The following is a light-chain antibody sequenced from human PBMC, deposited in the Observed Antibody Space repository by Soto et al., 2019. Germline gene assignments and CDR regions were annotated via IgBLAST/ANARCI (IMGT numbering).Light chain of an antibody. CDR1: SSNIGGYYY. J-gene: IGLJ2*01. V-gene: IGLV2-11*01. CDR2: AVT. CDR3: CSYTGSDTFV. Sequence: QSALPQPRSGSGSPAQSATTSCTGTSSNIGGYYYVSWYQQHPGKAPKLMVYAVTKRPSGVPDRFSGSKSGNTASLTIAGLQAEDEADYYCCSYTGSDTFVFGGGTKLTVL.